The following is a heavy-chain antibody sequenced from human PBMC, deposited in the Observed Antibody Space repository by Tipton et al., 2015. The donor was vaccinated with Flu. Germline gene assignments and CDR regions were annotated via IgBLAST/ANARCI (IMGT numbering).Heavy chain of an antibody. V-gene: IGHV3-21*01. CDR1: GFTFSSYS. CDR2: ISSSSSYI. CDR3: ARVRGCSSTSCPHDGVYYYYYGMDV. Sequence: SLRLSCAASGFTFSSYSMNCVRQAPGKGLEWVSSISSSSSYIYYADSVKGRFTISRDNAKNSLYLQMNSLRAEDTAVYYCARVRGCSSTSCPHDGVYYYYYGMDVWGQGTTVTVSS. D-gene: IGHD2-2*01. J-gene: IGHJ6*02.